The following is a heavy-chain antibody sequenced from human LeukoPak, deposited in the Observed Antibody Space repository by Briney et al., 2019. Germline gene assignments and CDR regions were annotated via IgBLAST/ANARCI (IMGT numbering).Heavy chain of an antibody. J-gene: IGHJ6*03. D-gene: IGHD3-16*01. CDR3: ATLLGEWFSSGFDYYMDV. CDR1: GGSISSTSYY. CDR2: IYYSAIT. V-gene: IGHV4-39*01. Sequence: SETLSLTCTVSGGSISSTSYYWGWIRHPPGKGLEWLGSIYYSAITNYNPSLKSPVTISVDTSKNQFSLRLSSVTAADTAVYYCATLLGEWFSSGFDYYMDVWGKGSTVTVSS.